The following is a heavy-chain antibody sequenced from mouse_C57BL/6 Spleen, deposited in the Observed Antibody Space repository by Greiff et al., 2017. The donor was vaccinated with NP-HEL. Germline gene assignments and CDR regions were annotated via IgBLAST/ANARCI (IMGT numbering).Heavy chain of an antibody. V-gene: IGHV1-15*01. J-gene: IGHJ3*01. CDR2: IDPETGGT. CDR1: GYTFTDYE. CDR3: TRSPYGNYEAWFAY. Sequence: VKLVESGAELVRPGASVTLSCKASGYTFTDYEMHWVKQTPVHGLEWIGAIDPETGGTAYNQKFKGKAILTADKSSSTAYMELRSLTSEDSAVYYCTRSPYGNYEAWFAYWGQGTLVTVSA. D-gene: IGHD2-1*01.